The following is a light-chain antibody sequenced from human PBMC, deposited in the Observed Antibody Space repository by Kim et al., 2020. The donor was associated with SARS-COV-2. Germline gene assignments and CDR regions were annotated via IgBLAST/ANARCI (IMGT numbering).Light chain of an antibody. CDR1: SLRRYD. CDR2: GKN. Sequence: ALGQTVRITCQGDSLRRYDASWYQQKPGQAPVFVIYGKNNRPSGIPDRFSGSRSGNTASLTITGAQAEDEADYYCNSRDSSGNHWVFGGGTQLTVL. J-gene: IGLJ3*02. CDR3: NSRDSSGNHWV. V-gene: IGLV3-19*01.